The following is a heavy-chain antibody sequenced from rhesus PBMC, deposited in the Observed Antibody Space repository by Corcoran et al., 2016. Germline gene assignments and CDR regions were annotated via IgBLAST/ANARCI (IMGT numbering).Heavy chain of an antibody. D-gene: IGHD4-29*01. Sequence: QVQLQESGPGLVKPSETLSLTCTVSGASISSDWWSWVRQPPGKGLEWIGEINGNTGSTNYNPSLKGRVPISKDASKKPFSLKLTSVTAADTAVYYCTREKVASIDYWGQGVLVTASS. CDR2: INGNTGST. J-gene: IGHJ4*01. V-gene: IGHV4-80*01. CDR3: TREKVASIDY. CDR1: GASISSDW.